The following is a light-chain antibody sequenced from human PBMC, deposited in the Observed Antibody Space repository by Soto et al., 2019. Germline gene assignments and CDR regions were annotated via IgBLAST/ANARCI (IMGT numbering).Light chain of an antibody. CDR2: GAS. V-gene: IGKV3-15*01. CDR1: QSISSN. Sequence: IVLMQSPGTLSLSPGERATLSCRASQSISSNLAWYQQKPGQAPRLLIYGASTRATGIPARFTGSGSGTEFTLTISSLQSEDFAVYYCQQYNNWPLTFGGGTKVDIK. J-gene: IGKJ4*01. CDR3: QQYNNWPLT.